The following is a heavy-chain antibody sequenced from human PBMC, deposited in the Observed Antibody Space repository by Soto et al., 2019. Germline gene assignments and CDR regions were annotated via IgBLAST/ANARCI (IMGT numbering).Heavy chain of an antibody. CDR3: AKGGYNWNSYLHY. CDR1: GFTFDDYA. D-gene: IGHD1-7*01. V-gene: IGHV3-9*01. Sequence: EVQLVESGGGLVQPGRSLRLSCAASGFTFDDYAMHWVRQAPGKGLEWVSGISWNSGSIGYADSVKGRFTISRDNAKNTLYMQMNRLIAEDTALYYCAKGGYNWNSYLHYWGQGTLVTVSS. CDR2: ISWNSGSI. J-gene: IGHJ4*02.